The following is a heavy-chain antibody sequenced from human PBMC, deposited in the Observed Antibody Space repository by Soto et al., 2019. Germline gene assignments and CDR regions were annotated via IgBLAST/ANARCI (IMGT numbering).Heavy chain of an antibody. CDR2: IWYDGSNK. J-gene: IGHJ6*02. CDR3: ATNTAMVVPYYYYGMDV. V-gene: IGHV3-33*01. Sequence: GGSLRLSCAASGFTFSSYGMHWVRQAPGKGLEWVAVIWYDGSNKYYADSVKGRFTISRDNSKNTLYLQMNSLRAEDTAVYYCATNTAMVVPYYYYGMDVWGQGTTVTVSS. CDR1: GFTFSSYG. D-gene: IGHD5-18*01.